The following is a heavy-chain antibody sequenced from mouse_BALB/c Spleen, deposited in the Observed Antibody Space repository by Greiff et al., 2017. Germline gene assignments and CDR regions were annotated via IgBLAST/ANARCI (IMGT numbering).Heavy chain of an antibody. D-gene: IGHD2-10*01. V-gene: IGHV1-7*01. J-gene: IGHJ3*01. CDR1: GYTFTSYW. Sequence: VMLVESGAELAKPGASVKMSCKASGYTFTSYWMHWVKQRPGQGLEWIGYINPSTGYTEYNQKFKDKATLTADKSSSTAYMQLSSLTSEDSAVYYCARSAYYGNYVCAYWGQGTLVTVSA. CDR2: INPSTGYT. CDR3: ARSAYYGNYVCAY.